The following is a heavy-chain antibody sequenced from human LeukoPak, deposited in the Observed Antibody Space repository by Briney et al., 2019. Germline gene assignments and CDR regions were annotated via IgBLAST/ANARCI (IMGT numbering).Heavy chain of an antibody. J-gene: IGHJ4*02. CDR3: AREEYGGVYFDY. CDR2: ISYDASNK. D-gene: IGHD4-23*01. V-gene: IGHV3-30-3*01. Sequence: GGSLRLSCAASGFTFSSYAMHWVRQAPGKGLEWVAVISYDASNKYYTDSVKGRFTISRDNSKNMLYLQMDSLRVEDTAVYHCAREEYGGVYFDYWGQGTLVTVST. CDR1: GFTFSSYA.